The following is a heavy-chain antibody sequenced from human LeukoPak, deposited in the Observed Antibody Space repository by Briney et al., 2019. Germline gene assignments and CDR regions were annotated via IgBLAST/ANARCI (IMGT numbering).Heavy chain of an antibody. D-gene: IGHD3-22*01. CDR2: ISSSSSTI. V-gene: IGHV3-48*04. CDR3: AKDLYDSSGYQFNWFDP. Sequence: EGSLRLSCAASGFTFSSYSMNWVRQAPGKGLEWVSYISSSSSTIYYADSVKGRFTISRDNAKNSLYLQMNSLRAEDTAVYYCAKDLYDSSGYQFNWFDPWGQGTLVTVSS. CDR1: GFTFSSYS. J-gene: IGHJ5*02.